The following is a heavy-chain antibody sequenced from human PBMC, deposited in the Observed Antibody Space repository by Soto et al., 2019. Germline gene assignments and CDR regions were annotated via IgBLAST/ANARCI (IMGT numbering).Heavy chain of an antibody. Sequence: GGSRRLSCAASGFNFSNTWMSWVRQAPGKGLEWVGRIESKADGGTTDYAAPVKGRFTISRDDSKNTLFLQMDSLKTDDTAVYYCSTGRSSNYHWGQGTLVTSPQ. CDR1: GFNFSNTW. V-gene: IGHV3-15*04. D-gene: IGHD2-2*01. J-gene: IGHJ4*02. CDR3: STGRSSNYH. CDR2: IESKADGGTT.